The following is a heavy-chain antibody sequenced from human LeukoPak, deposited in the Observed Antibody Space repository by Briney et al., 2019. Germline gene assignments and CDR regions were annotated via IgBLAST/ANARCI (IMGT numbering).Heavy chain of an antibody. CDR3: ARVLPPHCGGDCYFDY. V-gene: IGHV3-11*01. D-gene: IGHD2-21*01. J-gene: IGHJ4*02. CDR1: GFTFSDYY. Sequence: GGSLRLSCAASGFTFSDYYMTWIRQAPGKGLEWVSYISSSGDTVYYADSVKGRVTISRDNAKNSLYLQMNSLTAEDTAVYYCARVLPPHCGGDCYFDYWGQGTLVTVSS. CDR2: ISSSGDTV.